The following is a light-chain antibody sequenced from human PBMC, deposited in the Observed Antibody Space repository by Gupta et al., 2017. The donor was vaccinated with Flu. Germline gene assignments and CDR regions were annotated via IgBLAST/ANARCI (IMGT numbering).Light chain of an antibody. J-gene: IGLJ1*01. CDR2: DDV. CDR1: NIGSKS. Sequence: SYVLTQPPSGSVAPARTAKVTCGGNNIGSKSVHWYQPKLGQAPVLVVYDDVDRPSGIPERFSGSNSGTTATLTINRVEAGDEADYYWQVWDYIGDHYVFGTGTKVTVL. V-gene: IGLV3-21*02. CDR3: QVWDYIGDHYV.